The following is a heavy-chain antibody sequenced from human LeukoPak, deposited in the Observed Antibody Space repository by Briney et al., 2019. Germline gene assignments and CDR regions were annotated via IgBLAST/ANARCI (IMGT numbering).Heavy chain of an antibody. CDR3: AKDRYYDFWSGYYLVDY. CDR2: IRDNT. V-gene: IGHV3-23*01. J-gene: IGHJ4*02. CDR1: GFTFNTFA. D-gene: IGHD3-3*01. Sequence: GGSLRLSCVASGFTFNTFAFSWVRQAPGKGLEGVASIRDNTQYADSVKGRVTISRDNPKNTLYLQMNSLRAEDTAVYYCAKDRYYDFWSGYYLVDYWGQGTLVTVSS.